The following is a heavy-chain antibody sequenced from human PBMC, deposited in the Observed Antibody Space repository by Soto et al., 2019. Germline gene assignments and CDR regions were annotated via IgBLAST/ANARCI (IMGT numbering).Heavy chain of an antibody. J-gene: IGHJ5*02. CDR1: GFTFSSYA. CDR3: AKGSYLYYYGSGSYHNWFDP. Sequence: PGGSLILSCAASGFTFSSYAMSWVRQAPGKGLEWVSAISGSGGSTYYADSVKGRFTISRDNSKNTLYLQMNSLRAEDTAVYYCAKGSYLYYYGSGSYHNWFDPWGQGTLVTVSS. D-gene: IGHD3-10*01. CDR2: ISGSGGST. V-gene: IGHV3-23*01.